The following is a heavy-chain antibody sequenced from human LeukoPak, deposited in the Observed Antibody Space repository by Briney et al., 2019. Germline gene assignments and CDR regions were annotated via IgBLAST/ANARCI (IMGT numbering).Heavy chain of an antibody. V-gene: IGHV3-74*01. Sequence: GGSLRLFCAASGFIFSSYWMHWVRQAPGKGLVWVSRINSDGSSTFYADSVKGRFTISGDNAKNTLYLQMNSLRAEDTALYYCAGGGVYSRSPFDYWGQGTLVTVSS. CDR3: AGGGVYSRSPFDY. CDR2: INSDGSST. D-gene: IGHD6-6*01. J-gene: IGHJ4*02. CDR1: GFIFSSYW.